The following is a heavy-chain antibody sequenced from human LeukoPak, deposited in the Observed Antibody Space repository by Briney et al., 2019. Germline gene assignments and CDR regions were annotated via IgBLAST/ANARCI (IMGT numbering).Heavy chain of an antibody. CDR1: GGSISSYY. CDR3: ARRGPMIVVDNAFDI. CDR2: IYYSGST. D-gene: IGHD3-22*01. Sequence: SETLSLTCTVSGGSISSYYWSWIRQPPGKGLEWIGYIYYSGSTNYNPSLKSRVTISVDTSKNQFSLKLSSVTAAGTAVYYCARRGPMIVVDNAFDIWGQGTMVTVSS. J-gene: IGHJ3*02. V-gene: IGHV4-59*08.